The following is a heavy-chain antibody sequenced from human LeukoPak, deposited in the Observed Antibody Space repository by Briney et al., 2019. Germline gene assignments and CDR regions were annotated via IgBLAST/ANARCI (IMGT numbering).Heavy chain of an antibody. CDR3: AGDGITMVRGVIANSFDY. V-gene: IGHV1-2*02. J-gene: IGHJ4*02. CDR2: INPNSGGT. D-gene: IGHD3-10*01. CDR1: GYTFTGYY. Sequence: ASVKVSCKASGYTFTGYYMHWVRQAPGQGLEWMGWINPNSGGTNYAQKFQGRVTMTRDTSISTAYMELSRLRSDDTAVYYCAGDGITMVRGVIANSFDYWGQGTLVTVSS.